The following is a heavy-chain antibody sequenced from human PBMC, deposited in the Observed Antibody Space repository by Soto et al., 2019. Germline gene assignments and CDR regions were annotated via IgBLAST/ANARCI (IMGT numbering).Heavy chain of an antibody. D-gene: IGHD3-3*01. V-gene: IGHV3-53*05. CDR2: IYSGGYT. CDR3: AKGRYDFWSPYYFDS. CDR1: GFTVSNNY. Sequence: GGSLRLSCAVSGFTVSNNYMSWVRQAPGKGLEGVSVIYSGGYTAYADSVKCRFTISRDNARNSLYLQMDSVRDEDTALYYCAKGRYDFWSPYYFDSWGQGTLVTVSS. J-gene: IGHJ4*02.